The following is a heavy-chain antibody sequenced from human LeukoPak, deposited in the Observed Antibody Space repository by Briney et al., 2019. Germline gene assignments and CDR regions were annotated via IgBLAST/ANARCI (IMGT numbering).Heavy chain of an antibody. CDR2: ISSSGSTI. CDR1: GFTFSDYY. V-gene: IGHV3-11*01. D-gene: IGHD1-26*01. Sequence: GGSLRLSCAASGFTFSDYYMSWIRQAPGKGLEWVSYISSSGSTIYYADSVKGRFTISRDNAKNSLYLQMNSLRAEDTAVYYCARDCRETDYYYYYMDVWGKGTTVTVSS. CDR3: ARDCRETDYYYYYMDV. J-gene: IGHJ6*03.